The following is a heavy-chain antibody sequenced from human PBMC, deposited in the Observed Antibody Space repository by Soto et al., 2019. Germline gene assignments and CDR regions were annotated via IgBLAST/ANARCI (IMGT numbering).Heavy chain of an antibody. D-gene: IGHD3-10*01. J-gene: IGHJ3*02. CDR1: GYTFTGHY. Sequence: ASVKVSCKASGYTFTGHYMHWVRQAPGQGLEWMGWINSNSVGTNYAQKFQGRVTMTRDTSISTAYMELSRLRSDDTAVYYCAREPMVRAAHGFDIWGQGTMVIVSS. CDR2: INSNSVGT. V-gene: IGHV1-2*02. CDR3: AREPMVRAAHGFDI.